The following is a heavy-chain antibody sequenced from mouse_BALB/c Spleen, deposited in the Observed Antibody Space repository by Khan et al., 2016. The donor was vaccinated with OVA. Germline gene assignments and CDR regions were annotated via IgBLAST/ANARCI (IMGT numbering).Heavy chain of an antibody. CDR2: VNPNTGNT. J-gene: IGHJ3*01. CDR3: VGGYDFFAY. V-gene: IGHV1-26*01. D-gene: IGHD2-14*01. Sequence: IQLVQSGPDLVKPGASVKMSCKASGYSFTNYYVNWVKQSHGKSLECIGRVNPNTGNTNYNQKFKGKAILIVDTSSSTAYMKLRGLTSEDSAVYYCVGGYDFFAYWGQGTLVTVSA. CDR1: GYSFTNYY.